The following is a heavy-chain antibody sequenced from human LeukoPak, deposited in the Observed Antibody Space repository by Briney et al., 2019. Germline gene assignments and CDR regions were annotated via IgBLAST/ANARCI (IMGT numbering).Heavy chain of an antibody. J-gene: IGHJ3*02. CDR1: GYTFTGYY. CDR3: ATLTMILAFDI. V-gene: IGHV1-2*02. Sequence: ASVKVSCKASGYTFTGYYMHWVRQAPGQGLEWVGWINPNSGGTNYAQKFQGGVTMTRDTSISTAYMELSRLRSDDTAVYYCATLTMILAFDIWGQGTMVTVSS. D-gene: IGHD3-22*01. CDR2: INPNSGGT.